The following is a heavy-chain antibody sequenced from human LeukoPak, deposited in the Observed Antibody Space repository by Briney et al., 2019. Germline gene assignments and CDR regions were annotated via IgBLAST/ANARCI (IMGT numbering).Heavy chain of an antibody. J-gene: IGHJ6*02. D-gene: IGHD2-15*01. CDR1: GGSFSGYY. CDR2: INHSGST. Sequence: TSETLSLTCAVYGGSFSGYYWSWIRQPPGKGLEWIGEINHSGSTNYNPSLKSRVTISVDTSKNQFSLKLSSVTAADTAVYYCARAQPRYCSGGSCRRRDYYYYGMDVWGQGTTVTVSS. V-gene: IGHV4-34*01. CDR3: ARAQPRYCSGGSCRRRDYYYYGMDV.